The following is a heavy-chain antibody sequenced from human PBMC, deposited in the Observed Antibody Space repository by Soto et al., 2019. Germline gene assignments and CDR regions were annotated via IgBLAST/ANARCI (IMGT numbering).Heavy chain of an antibody. CDR3: ARVVVVVPAASRYIDY. D-gene: IGHD2-2*01. V-gene: IGHV4-39*07. CDR1: GGSISSSGYY. J-gene: IGHJ4*02. Sequence: SETLSLTCTVSGGSISSSGYYWGWIRQPPGKGLEWIGSINHSGSTNYNPSLKSRVTISVDTSKNQFSLKLSSVTAADTAVYYCARVVVVVPAASRYIDYWGQGTLVTVSS. CDR2: INHSGST.